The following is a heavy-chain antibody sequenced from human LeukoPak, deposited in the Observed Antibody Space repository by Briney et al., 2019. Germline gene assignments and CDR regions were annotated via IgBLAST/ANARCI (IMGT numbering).Heavy chain of an antibody. CDR3: ARTSYDILTGYCYYFDY. CDR1: GYTFTGYY. Sequence: ASVKVSCKASGYTFTGYYMHWVRQAPGQGLEWMGWINPNSGGTNYAQKFQGWVTMTRDTSISTAYMELSRLRSDDTAVYYCARTSYDILTGYCYYFDYWGQGSLVTVSS. D-gene: IGHD3-9*01. J-gene: IGHJ4*02. V-gene: IGHV1-2*04. CDR2: INPNSGGT.